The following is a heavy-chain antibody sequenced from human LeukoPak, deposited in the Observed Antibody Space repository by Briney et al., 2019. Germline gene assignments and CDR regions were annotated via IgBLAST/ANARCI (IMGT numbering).Heavy chain of an antibody. Sequence: GGSLRLSCAASGFTFSSYGMHWVRQAPGKGLEWVAVISYDGSNKYYADSVKGRFTISRDNSKNTLYLKMNSLRAEDTAVYYYAKRAYYGSGNPGYYYYYYMDVWGKGTTVTVSS. J-gene: IGHJ6*03. CDR1: GFTFSSYG. CDR3: AKRAYYGSGNPGYYYYYYMDV. D-gene: IGHD3-10*01. CDR2: ISYDGSNK. V-gene: IGHV3-30*18.